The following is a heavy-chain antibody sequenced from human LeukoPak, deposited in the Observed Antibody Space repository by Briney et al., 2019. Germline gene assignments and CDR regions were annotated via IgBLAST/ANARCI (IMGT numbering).Heavy chain of an antibody. CDR3: ASGGPSPLSDY. Sequence: PGGSLRLSCAASGFTFSSYEMNWVRQAPGKGREWVSYISSSGSTLYYTDSVKGRFTVSRDNAKNSLYLQMNSLRAEDTAVYYCASGGPSPLSDYWGQGTLVTVSS. V-gene: IGHV3-48*03. J-gene: IGHJ4*02. CDR1: GFTFSSYE. CDR2: ISSSGSTL. D-gene: IGHD3-9*01.